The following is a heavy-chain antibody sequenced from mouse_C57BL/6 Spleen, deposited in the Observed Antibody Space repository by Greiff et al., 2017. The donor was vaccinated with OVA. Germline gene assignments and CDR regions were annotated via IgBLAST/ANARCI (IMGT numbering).Heavy chain of an antibody. Sequence: QVQLQQPGAELVKPGASVKLSCKASGYTFTSYWMHWVKQRPGQGLEWIGMIHPNSGSTNYNEKFKSKATLTVDKSSSPAYMQLSSLTSEDSAVYYCARSGYYGSSPDYWGQGTTLTVSS. J-gene: IGHJ2*01. V-gene: IGHV1-64*01. CDR1: GYTFTSYW. CDR3: ARSGYYGSSPDY. CDR2: IHPNSGST. D-gene: IGHD1-1*01.